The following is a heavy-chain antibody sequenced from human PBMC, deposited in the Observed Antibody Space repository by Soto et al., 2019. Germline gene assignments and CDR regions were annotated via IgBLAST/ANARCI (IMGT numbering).Heavy chain of an antibody. J-gene: IGHJ6*02. Sequence: SETLSLTCAVYCGSFSGYYWSWIRQPPGKGLEWIGEINHSGSTNYNPSLKSRVTISVDTSKNQFSLKLSSVTAADTAVYYCARGPPGYYYYGMDVWGQGTTVTVSS. CDR3: ARGPPGYYYYGMDV. V-gene: IGHV4-34*01. CDR2: INHSGST. CDR1: CGSFSGYY.